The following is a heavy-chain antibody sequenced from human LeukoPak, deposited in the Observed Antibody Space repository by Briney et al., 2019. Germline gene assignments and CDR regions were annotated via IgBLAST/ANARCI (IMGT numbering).Heavy chain of an antibody. J-gene: IGHJ4*02. V-gene: IGHV3-23*01. CDR1: GFTFSSYA. CDR2: ISDSGGST. D-gene: IGHD1-26*01. Sequence: GGSLRLSCAASGFTFSSYAMSWVRQAPGKGLEWVSAISDSGGSTYYADSVKGRFTISRDNSKNTLYLQMNSLRAEDTAVYYCARDQEGEVGAENYFDYWGQGTLVTVSS. CDR3: ARDQEGEVGAENYFDY.